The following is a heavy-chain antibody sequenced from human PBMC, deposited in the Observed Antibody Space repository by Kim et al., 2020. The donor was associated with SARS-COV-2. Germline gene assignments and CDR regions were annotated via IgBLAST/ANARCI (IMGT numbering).Heavy chain of an antibody. D-gene: IGHD6-13*01. CDR2: IWYDGSNK. Sequence: GGSLRLSCAASGFTFSSYGMHWVRQAPGKGLEWVAVIWYDGSNKYYADSVKGRFTISRDNSKNTLYLQMNSLRAEDTAVYYCAREYDSSSWLDYWGQGTLVTVSS. V-gene: IGHV3-33*01. CDR3: AREYDSSSWLDY. J-gene: IGHJ4*02. CDR1: GFTFSSYG.